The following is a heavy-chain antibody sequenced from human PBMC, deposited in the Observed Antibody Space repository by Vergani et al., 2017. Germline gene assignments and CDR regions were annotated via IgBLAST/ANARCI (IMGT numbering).Heavy chain of an antibody. V-gene: IGHV4-59*01. D-gene: IGHD6-13*01. Sequence: QVQLAESGPGLVKPSETLSLTCTVSGGSIGSNYWNWIRQPPGKGLEWIGYIYYSGNTNYNPSLKSRVTLSVDTSKNQFSLNLSSVTAADTAVYYCASGGSWYNWFDPWGQGTLVTVSS. CDR3: ASGGSWYNWFDP. CDR2: IYYSGNT. CDR1: GGSIGSNY. J-gene: IGHJ5*02.